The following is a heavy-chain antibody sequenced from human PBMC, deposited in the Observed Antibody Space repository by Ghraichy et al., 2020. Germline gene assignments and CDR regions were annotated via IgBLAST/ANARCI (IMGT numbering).Heavy chain of an antibody. CDR2: IYYSGST. D-gene: IGHD6-13*01. Sequence: SETLSLTCTVSGGSISSSSYYWGWIRQPPGKGLEWIGSIYYSGSTYYNPSLKSRVTISVDTSKNQFSLKLSSVTAADTAVYYCARLGSSSWLGVDYWGQGTLVTVSS. CDR1: GGSISSSSYY. CDR3: ARLGSSSWLGVDY. J-gene: IGHJ4*02. V-gene: IGHV4-39*01.